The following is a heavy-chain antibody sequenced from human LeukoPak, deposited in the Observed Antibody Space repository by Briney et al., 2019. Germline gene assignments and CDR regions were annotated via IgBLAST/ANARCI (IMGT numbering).Heavy chain of an antibody. CDR1: GFTFDDYG. V-gene: IGHV3-48*01. J-gene: IGHJ4*02. CDR2: ISSSSSTI. Sequence: PGGSLRLSCAASGFTFDDYGMSWVRQAPGKGLEWVSYISSSSSTIYYADSVKGRFTISRDNAKNSLYLQMNSLRAEDTAVYYCARQYYDFWSGYYSHYWGQGTLVTVSS. CDR3: ARQYYDFWSGYYSHY. D-gene: IGHD3-3*01.